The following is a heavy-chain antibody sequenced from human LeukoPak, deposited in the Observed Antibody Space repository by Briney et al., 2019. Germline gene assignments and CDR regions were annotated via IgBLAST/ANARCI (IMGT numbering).Heavy chain of an antibody. CDR2: ISAYNGNT. CDR1: GYTFTSYG. Sequence: ASVKVSCKASGYTFTSYGISWVRQAPGQGLEWMGWISAYNGNTNYAQKLQGRVTMTTDTSTSTAYMELRSLRSDDTAAYYCTRVPSDWFDPWGQGTLVIVSS. J-gene: IGHJ5*02. CDR3: TRVPSDWFDP. V-gene: IGHV1-18*01.